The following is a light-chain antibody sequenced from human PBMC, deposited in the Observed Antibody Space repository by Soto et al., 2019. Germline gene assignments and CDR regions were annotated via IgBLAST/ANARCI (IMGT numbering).Light chain of an antibody. Sequence: MQMTQSPPSLSASVGDKITITCRASHDISNYLAWYQQKPGEVPNLLIYSASTLESGVSSRFSGGGTGTDFTLTINSLQPEDVGTYYCQKYNSVPRTFGQGTKVEIK. CDR2: SAS. CDR1: HDISNY. CDR3: QKYNSVPRT. V-gene: IGKV1-27*01. J-gene: IGKJ1*01.